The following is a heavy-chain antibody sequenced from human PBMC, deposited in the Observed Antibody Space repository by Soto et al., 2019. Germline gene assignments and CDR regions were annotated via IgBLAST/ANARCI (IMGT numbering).Heavy chain of an antibody. CDR1: GGSISSGDYY. CDR3: ARMRYKRSDIVVVPAVMQGLSLGYFDS. D-gene: IGHD2-2*01. V-gene: IGHV4-30-4*01. CDR2: IYYSGST. J-gene: IGHJ4*02. Sequence: SETLSLTCTVSGGSISSGDYYWSWIRQPPGKGLEWIGYIYYSGSTYYNPSLKSRVTISVDTSKNQFSLKLSSVTAADTAVYYCARMRYKRSDIVVVPAVMQGLSLGYFDSWGQETLLTISS.